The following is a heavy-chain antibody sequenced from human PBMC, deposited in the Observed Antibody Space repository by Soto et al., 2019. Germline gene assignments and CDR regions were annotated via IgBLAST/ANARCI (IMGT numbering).Heavy chain of an antibody. CDR3: ARGVVVLAARGRTKANWFDP. Sequence: PGGSLRLSCAASGFTFSSYSMNWVRQAPWKWLEWVSSISSSSGYIYYADSVKGRFTSSRDNAKNSLYLQMNSLRAADTAVYYCARGVVVLAARGRTKANWFDPWGQGTPVTVSS. CDR2: ISSSSGYI. CDR1: GFTFSSYS. V-gene: IGHV3-21*01. J-gene: IGHJ5*02. D-gene: IGHD2-2*01.